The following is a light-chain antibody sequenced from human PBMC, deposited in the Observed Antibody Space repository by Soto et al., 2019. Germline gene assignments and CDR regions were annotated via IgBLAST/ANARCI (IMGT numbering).Light chain of an antibody. Sequence: QAVVTQEPSLTVSPGGTVTLTCGSSTGAVTSGHYPYWFQQKPGQAPRTLIYDTDNTHSWTPARFSGSLLGGKAALTLSGAQPEDEAEYYCLLSYSGGRLVFGGGTKLTVL. V-gene: IGLV7-46*01. CDR3: LLSYSGGRLV. CDR1: TGAVTSGHY. J-gene: IGLJ2*01. CDR2: DTD.